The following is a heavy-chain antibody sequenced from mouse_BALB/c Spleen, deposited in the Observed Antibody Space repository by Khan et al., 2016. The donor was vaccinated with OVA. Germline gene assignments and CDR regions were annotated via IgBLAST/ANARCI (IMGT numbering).Heavy chain of an antibody. J-gene: IGHJ3*01. CDR3: VRDGAYHRNDGWFAY. CDR2: INPSNGYT. D-gene: IGHD2-14*01. V-gene: IGHV1-4*01. CDR1: GYTFTSYT. Sequence: QVQLNQSGAELARPGASVKMSCKASGYTFTSYTIHWIKKRPGQGLEWIGYINPSNGYTNYNQKFKDKATLTTDKSSTTAYLQLSSLTSDDSAVYNCVRDGAYHRNDGWFAYWGQGTLVTVSA.